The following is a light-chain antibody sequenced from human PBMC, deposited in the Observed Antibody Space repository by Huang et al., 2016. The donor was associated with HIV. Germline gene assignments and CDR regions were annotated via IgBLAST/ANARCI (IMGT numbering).Light chain of an antibody. CDR2: DAS. CDR3: QQYSNWPRGT. Sequence: EIVMTQSPDTLSVSPGERVSLSCGASQSITQSLAWYQQKPGQPPRLLFSDASTRAPGISARFRGSGSGTDITLTISSLQSEDVAIYYCQQYSNWPRGTFGQGTRVQIK. J-gene: IGKJ1*01. CDR1: QSITQS. V-gene: IGKV3-15*01.